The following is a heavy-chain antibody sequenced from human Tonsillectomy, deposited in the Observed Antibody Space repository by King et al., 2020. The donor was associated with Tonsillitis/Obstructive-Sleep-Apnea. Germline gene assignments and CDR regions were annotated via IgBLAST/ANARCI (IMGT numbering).Heavy chain of an antibody. D-gene: IGHD2-15*01. V-gene: IGHV4-39*02. J-gene: IGHJ6*02. CDR1: GGSINSSSYY. Sequence: QLQESGPGLVKPSETLSLTCTVSGGSINSSSYYWAWIRQPPGKGLEWIGNIYYSGYTYYNPSLRSRVTISLDTSKNHFSLSLSSVTAADTAVYYCATYCSGGSFYYYYYAMHVWGQGTTVPVSS. CDR2: IYYSGYT. CDR3: ATYCSGGSFYYYYYAMHV.